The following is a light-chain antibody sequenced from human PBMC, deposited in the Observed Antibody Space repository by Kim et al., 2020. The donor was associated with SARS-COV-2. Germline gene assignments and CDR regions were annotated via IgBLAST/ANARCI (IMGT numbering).Light chain of an antibody. CDR3: QSYDSSNHWV. V-gene: IGLV6-57*04. CDR2: EDN. Sequence: LTQPHSVSESPGKTVTISCTRSSGSIASNYVQWYQQRPGSAPTTVIYEDNQRPSGVPDRFSGTIDSSSNSASLTISGLKTEDEADYYCQSYDSSNHWVFGGGTQLTVL. J-gene: IGLJ3*02. CDR1: SGSIASNY.